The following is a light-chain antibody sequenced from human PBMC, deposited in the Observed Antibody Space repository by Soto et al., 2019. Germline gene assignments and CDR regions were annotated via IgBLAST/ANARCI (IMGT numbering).Light chain of an antibody. CDR2: DAS. CDR3: QQRSDWPIN. Sequence: EIVLTQSPGTLSLSPGERATLSCRASESVRSSYLAWYQQKPGQAPRLLIYDASNRAIGIPARFSGSGSGTDFTLTIGTLDPEDFAVYYCQQRSDWPINFGQGTRLEIK. J-gene: IGKJ5*01. CDR1: ESVRSSY. V-gene: IGKV3D-20*02.